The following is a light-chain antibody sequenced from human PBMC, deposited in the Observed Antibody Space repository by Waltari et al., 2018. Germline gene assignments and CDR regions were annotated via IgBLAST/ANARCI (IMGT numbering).Light chain of an antibody. CDR3: HSRDSSSTHVGI. CDR2: SDK. Sequence: SSELTQDPAVSVALGQTVRITCQGASLRNYYASWYRPKPGQAPEVVIFSDKNRPSGIPDRFSGSSSGDTASLTITGAQAEDEADYYCHSRDSSSTHVGIFGTGTQVSVL. V-gene: IGLV3-19*01. J-gene: IGLJ1*01. CDR1: SLRNYY.